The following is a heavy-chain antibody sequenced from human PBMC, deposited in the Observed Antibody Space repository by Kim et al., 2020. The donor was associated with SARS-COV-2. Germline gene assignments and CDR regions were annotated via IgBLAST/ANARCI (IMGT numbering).Heavy chain of an antibody. CDR1: GGSFSGYY. D-gene: IGHD3-10*01. J-gene: IGHJ4*02. Sequence: SETLSLTCAVYGGSFSGYYWSWIRQPPGKGLEWIGEINHSGSTNYNPSLKSRVTISVDTSKNQFSLKLSSVTAADTAVYYCARGRGTLLWFGEPSTLFDYWGQGTLGTVSS. CDR2: INHSGST. CDR3: ARGRGTLLWFGEPSTLFDY. V-gene: IGHV4-34*01.